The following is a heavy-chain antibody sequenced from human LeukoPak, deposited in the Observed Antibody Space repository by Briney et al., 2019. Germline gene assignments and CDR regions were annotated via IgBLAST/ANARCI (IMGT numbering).Heavy chain of an antibody. CDR3: AKAVLRFLERLSGPPLYFDY. V-gene: IGHV3-23*01. CDR1: GFTFSSYA. CDR2: ISGSGGST. Sequence: GGSLRLSCAASGFTFSSYAMSWVRQAPGKGLEWVSAISGSGGSTYYADSVKGRFTISRDNSKNTLYLQMNSLRAEDTAVYYCAKAVLRFLERLSGPPLYFDYWGQGTLVTVSS. J-gene: IGHJ4*02. D-gene: IGHD3-3*01.